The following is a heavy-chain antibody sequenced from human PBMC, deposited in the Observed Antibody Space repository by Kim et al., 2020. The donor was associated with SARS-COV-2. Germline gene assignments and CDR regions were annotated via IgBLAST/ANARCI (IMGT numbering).Heavy chain of an antibody. CDR2: VGRGGAT. CDR1: GFTFSNSA. J-gene: IGHJ4*02. Sequence: GGSLRLSCAASGFTFSNSAMNWVRQAPGKGLEWVSSVGRGGATYYADSLRGRFTISRDTSRNILYLQMNSLRAEDSAVYYCAKRDNSGRFYFDSWGQGTLVTVSS. CDR3: AKRDNSGRFYFDS. V-gene: IGHV3-23*01. D-gene: IGHD6-19*01.